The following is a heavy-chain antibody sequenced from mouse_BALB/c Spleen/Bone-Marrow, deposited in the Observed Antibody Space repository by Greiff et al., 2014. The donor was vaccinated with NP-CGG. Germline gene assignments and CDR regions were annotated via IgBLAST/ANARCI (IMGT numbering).Heavy chain of an antibody. CDR3: ARRYGHYWYFDD. CDR1: GYTFTDYW. CDR2: IDTSDSYT. V-gene: IGHV1-69*01. Sequence: QVQLQQSGAELVMPGASVKMSCKASGYTFTDYWMHWVKQRPGQGLEWIGAIDTSDSYTTYNQNFKDKATLTVDESSSTAYMQFSSLTSEDSAVYYCARRYGHYWYFDDWGAGTTATVSS. J-gene: IGHJ1*01. D-gene: IGHD2-10*02.